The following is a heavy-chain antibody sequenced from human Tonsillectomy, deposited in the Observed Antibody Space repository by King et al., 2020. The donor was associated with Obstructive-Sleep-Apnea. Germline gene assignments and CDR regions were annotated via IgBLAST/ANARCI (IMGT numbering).Heavy chain of an antibody. CDR1: GYNFTGYY. D-gene: IGHD6-13*01. V-gene: IGHV1-2*02. CDR2: INPNSGGT. Sequence: QLVQSGAEVKKPGASVKVSCKASGYNFTGYYMHWVRQAPGQGLEWMGWINPNSGGTDYAQKFQGRVTMTRDTSISTAYMELSRLSSDDTAVYYCATDAAAEFHRRLHYFDYWGQGTLVTASS. J-gene: IGHJ4*02. CDR3: ATDAAAEFHRRLHYFDY.